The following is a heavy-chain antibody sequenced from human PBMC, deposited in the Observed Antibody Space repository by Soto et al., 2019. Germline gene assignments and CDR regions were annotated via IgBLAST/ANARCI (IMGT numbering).Heavy chain of an antibody. CDR1: GGTFSSYA. J-gene: IGHJ6*02. Sequence: QVQLVQSGAEVKKPGSSVKVSCKASGGTFSSYAISWVRQAPGQGLEWMGGIIPIFGTANYAQKFQGRVTITAADSTSTAYLELSSMRSEDMAVYYCARSGYSSSWYKTFYYYYGMDVWGQGTTVTVSS. CDR2: IIPIFGTA. V-gene: IGHV1-69*01. CDR3: ARSGYSSSWYKTFYYYYGMDV. D-gene: IGHD6-13*01.